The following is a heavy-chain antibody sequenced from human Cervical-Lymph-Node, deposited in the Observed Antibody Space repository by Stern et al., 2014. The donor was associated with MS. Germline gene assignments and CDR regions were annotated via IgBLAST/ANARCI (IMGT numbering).Heavy chain of an antibody. CDR3: ARAVTTKATFDY. V-gene: IGHV4-59*01. Sequence: VQLQESGPGLVKPSETLSLTCTVSGGSISSYYWSWIRQPPGKGLEWIGYIYYSGSTNYNPSLKSRVTISVDTSKNQFSLKLSSVTAADTAVYYCARAVTTKATFDYWGQGTLVTVSS. CDR1: GGSISSYY. J-gene: IGHJ4*02. D-gene: IGHD4-17*01. CDR2: IYYSGST.